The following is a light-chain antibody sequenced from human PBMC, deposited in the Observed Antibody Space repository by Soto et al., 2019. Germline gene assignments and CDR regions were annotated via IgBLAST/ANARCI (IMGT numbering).Light chain of an antibody. Sequence: EIVMTQSPVTLSVSPGERVTLSCRASQNVNINLAWYQQRPGQAPRALIYGASNRASGIPDRFSGSGSGTDFTLTISSLEPDDFALYYCQQYKDWPPLTFGGGTRVEIK. CDR2: GAS. V-gene: IGKV3D-15*01. J-gene: IGKJ4*01. CDR3: QQYKDWPPLT. CDR1: QNVNIN.